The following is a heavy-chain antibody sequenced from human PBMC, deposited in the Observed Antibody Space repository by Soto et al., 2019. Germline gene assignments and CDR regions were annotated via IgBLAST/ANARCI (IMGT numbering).Heavy chain of an antibody. J-gene: IGHJ4*02. CDR1: GGTVSSYA. V-gene: IGHV1-69*13. CDR3: ARPALGATEYYFDY. CDR2: IIPIFGTA. D-gene: IGHD1-26*01. Sequence: ASVEVSCKASGGTVSSYAISWVRQAPGQGLEWMGGIIPIFGTANYAQKFQGRVTITADESTSTAYMELSSLRSEDTAVYYCARPALGATEYYFDYWGQGTLVTVSS.